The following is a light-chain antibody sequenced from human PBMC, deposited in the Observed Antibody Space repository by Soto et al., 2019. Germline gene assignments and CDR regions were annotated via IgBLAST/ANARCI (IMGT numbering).Light chain of an antibody. CDR3: QQSYGTPLT. CDR1: QSISNY. Sequence: DLEMTQSPLSLSASVGDRATITCRASQSISNYLNWYQHKPGKVPKLLIYAASSLQSGVPTRFSGSGSGTDFTLTINSLQPEDFATYYCQQSYGTPLTFGGGTKIEIK. J-gene: IGKJ4*01. V-gene: IGKV1-39*01. CDR2: AAS.